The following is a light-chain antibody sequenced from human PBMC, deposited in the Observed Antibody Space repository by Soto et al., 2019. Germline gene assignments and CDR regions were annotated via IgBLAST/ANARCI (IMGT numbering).Light chain of an antibody. Sequence: DIHMTQSPSSLSASVGDRVTITCQASQDIINYLNWYQQKPGKAPKRLIDAASSLQSGVPSRFSGSGSGTEFTLTISSLQPEDFATYYCLQHSTCPLTFGGGTKVDIK. V-gene: IGKV1-17*01. CDR3: LQHSTCPLT. J-gene: IGKJ4*01. CDR2: AAS. CDR1: QDIINY.